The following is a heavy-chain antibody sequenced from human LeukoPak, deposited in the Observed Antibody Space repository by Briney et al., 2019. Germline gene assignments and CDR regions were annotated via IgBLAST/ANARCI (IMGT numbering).Heavy chain of an antibody. CDR2: INPNSGGT. J-gene: IGHJ4*02. D-gene: IGHD5-18*01. V-gene: IGHV1-2*06. CDR1: EYTFTGYY. Sequence: GASVKVSCKASEYTFTGYYMHWVRQAPGQGLEWMGRINPNSGGTNYAQKFQGRVTMTRDTSISTAYMELSRLRSDDTAVYYCVRDVLLDGYSYGMGWGQGTLVTVPS. CDR3: VRDVLLDGYSYGMG.